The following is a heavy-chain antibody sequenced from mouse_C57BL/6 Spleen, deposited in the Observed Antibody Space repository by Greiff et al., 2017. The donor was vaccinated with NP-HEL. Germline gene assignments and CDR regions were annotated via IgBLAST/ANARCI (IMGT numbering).Heavy chain of an antibody. D-gene: IGHD2-4*01. CDR2: IWRGGST. CDR3: AKKGNDYDGPYYYAMDY. CDR1: GFSLTSYG. J-gene: IGHJ4*01. Sequence: QVQLKQSGPGLVQPSQSLSITCTVSGFSLTSYGVHWVRQSPGKGLEWLGVIWRGGSTDYNAAFMSRLSITKDNSKSQVFFKMNSLQADDTAIYYCAKKGNDYDGPYYYAMDYWGQGTSVTVSS. V-gene: IGHV2-5*01.